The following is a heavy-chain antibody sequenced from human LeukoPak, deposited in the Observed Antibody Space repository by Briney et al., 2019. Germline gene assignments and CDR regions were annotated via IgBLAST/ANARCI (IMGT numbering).Heavy chain of an antibody. CDR2: IKNKHEHQAT. Sequence: GGSLRLSCAASGFTFSSSAMNWVRQAPGKGLEWVGLIKNKHEHQATDYAAPVRERFIITRDDSSSTLFLQMNSLKTEDTAVYYCVTDANRILGARGTGYWGQGILVTVSS. D-gene: IGHD1-26*01. J-gene: IGHJ4*02. V-gene: IGHV3-15*07. CDR3: VTDANRILGARGTGY. CDR1: GFTFSSSA.